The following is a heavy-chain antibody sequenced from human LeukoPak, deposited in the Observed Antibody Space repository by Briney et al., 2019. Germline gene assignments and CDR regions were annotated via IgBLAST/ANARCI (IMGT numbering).Heavy chain of an antibody. CDR1: GGSISSYY. Sequence: SETLSLTCTVSGGSISSYYWSWLRQPPGKGLEWIGYIYYSGSTNYNPSLKSRVTISVDTSKNQFSLRLSSVTAADTAVYYCARVEYYYGSGSSYYYYMDVWGKGTTVTISS. V-gene: IGHV4-59*01. CDR3: ARVEYYYGSGSSYYYYMDV. D-gene: IGHD3-10*01. J-gene: IGHJ6*03. CDR2: IYYSGST.